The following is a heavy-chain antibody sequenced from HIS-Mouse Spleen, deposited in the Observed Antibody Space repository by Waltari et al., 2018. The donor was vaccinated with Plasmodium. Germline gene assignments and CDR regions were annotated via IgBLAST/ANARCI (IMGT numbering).Heavy chain of an antibody. Sequence: EVQLVESGGGLVQPGGSLRLSCAASGFTFSSYWMSGVRQAPGKGLEWVANSKQDGSGKYDVDSVKGRFTISRDNAKNSLYLQMNSLRAEDTAVYYCASSWYWYFDLWGRGTLVTVSS. CDR2: SKQDGSGK. J-gene: IGHJ2*01. CDR3: ASSWYWYFDL. D-gene: IGHD6-13*01. V-gene: IGHV3-7*01. CDR1: GFTFSSYW.